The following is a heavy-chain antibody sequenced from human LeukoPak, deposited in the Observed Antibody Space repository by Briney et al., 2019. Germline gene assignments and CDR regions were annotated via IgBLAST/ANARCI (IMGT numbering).Heavy chain of an antibody. CDR1: GGSISDTSYY. D-gene: IGHD3-10*01. Sequence: PSETLSLTYIVSGGSISDTSYYWGWIRQPPGKALEWIGSMYYTGSTKYNPSLKSRVTISMDTSKNQFSLNLSSVNAADTAVYYCARSGITMVRGVKRYYYYMDVWGKGTTVTVSS. V-gene: IGHV4-39*07. CDR3: ARSGITMVRGVKRYYYYMDV. J-gene: IGHJ6*03. CDR2: MYYTGST.